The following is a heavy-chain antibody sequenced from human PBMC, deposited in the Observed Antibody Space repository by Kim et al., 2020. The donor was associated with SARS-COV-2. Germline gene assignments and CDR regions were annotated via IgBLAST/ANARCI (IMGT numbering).Heavy chain of an antibody. Sequence: GGSLRLSCAASGFTFSSYPMSWVRQAPGKGLEWVSAINPSGVNTYYADSVKGRFTISRDNSENTLYLQMNSLRAEDTAVYYCARSGLPGYFDYWGQGTLVTVSS. D-gene: IGHD6-19*01. CDR3: ARSGLPGYFDY. CDR2: INPSGVNT. J-gene: IGHJ4*02. V-gene: IGHV3-23*01. CDR1: GFTFSSYP.